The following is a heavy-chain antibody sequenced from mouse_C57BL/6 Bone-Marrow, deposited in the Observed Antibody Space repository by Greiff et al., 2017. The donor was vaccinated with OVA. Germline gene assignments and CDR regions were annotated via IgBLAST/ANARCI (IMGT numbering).Heavy chain of an antibody. Sequence: DVQLVESGGDLVKPGGSLKLSCAASGFTFSSYGMSWVRQTPDKRLEWVATISSGGSYTYYPDSVKGRFTISRDNAKNTLYLQRSSLKSEDTAMYYCARRFGYYGSSYDAMDYWGQGTSVTVSS. D-gene: IGHD1-1*01. CDR2: ISSGGSYT. V-gene: IGHV5-6*01. J-gene: IGHJ4*01. CDR3: ARRFGYYGSSYDAMDY. CDR1: GFTFSSYG.